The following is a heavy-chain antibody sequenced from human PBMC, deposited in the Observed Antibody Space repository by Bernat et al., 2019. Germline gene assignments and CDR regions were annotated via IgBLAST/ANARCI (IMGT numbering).Heavy chain of an antibody. J-gene: IGHJ4*02. CDR3: ARGLHRIAAAGIGSFDY. D-gene: IGHD6-13*01. CDR2: IYYSGST. V-gene: IGHV4-39*01. CDR1: DGSISSSSYY. Sequence: QLQLQESGPGLVKPSETLSLTCTVSDGSISSSSYYWGWIRQPPGKGLEWIGSIYYSGSTYYNPSLKSRVTISVDTSKNQFSLKLSSVTAADTAVYYCARGLHRIAAAGIGSFDYWGQGTLVTVSS.